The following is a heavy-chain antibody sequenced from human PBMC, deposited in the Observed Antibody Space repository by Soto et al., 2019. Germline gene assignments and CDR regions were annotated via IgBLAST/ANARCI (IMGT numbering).Heavy chain of an antibody. CDR1: GGSFSGYY. D-gene: IGHD7-27*01. J-gene: IGHJ4*02. CDR3: ARGWGRIFDY. V-gene: IGHV4-34*01. CDR2: INHSGST. Sequence: QVQLQQWGAGLLKPSETLSLTCAVYGGSFSGYYWNWIRQPPGKGLEWIGEINHSGSTNYNPSLKGRVTISVDTSQNQFSLKLSSVTAADTAVYYCARGWGRIFDYWGQGTLVTVSS.